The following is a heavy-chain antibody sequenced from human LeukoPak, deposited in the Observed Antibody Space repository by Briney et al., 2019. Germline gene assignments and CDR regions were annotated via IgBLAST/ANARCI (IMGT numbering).Heavy chain of an antibody. CDR1: GFTFSSYS. Sequence: GGSLRLSCAASGFTFSSYSMNWVRQAPGKGLEWVSRINSDGSTTIYADSVKGRFTTSRDNSKNTLYLQMNTLRTEDTAIYYCARSAAAGPFDYWGQGTLLTVSS. CDR3: ARSAAAGPFDY. D-gene: IGHD6-13*01. CDR2: INSDGSTT. J-gene: IGHJ4*02. V-gene: IGHV3-74*01.